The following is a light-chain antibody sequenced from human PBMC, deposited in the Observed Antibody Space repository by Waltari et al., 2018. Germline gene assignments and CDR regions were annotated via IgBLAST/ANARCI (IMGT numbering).Light chain of an antibody. J-gene: IGKJ1*01. Sequence: EIVLTQSPGTLSLSPGERATLSCRASQTVSSNYLAWYQQKPGQAPRLLIYGASSRATGIPDRFSGSGSGTDFTLTISRLEPEDFAVYYCQQYDGSLTFGRGTKVDIK. CDR2: GAS. CDR1: QTVSSNY. CDR3: QQYDGSLT. V-gene: IGKV3-20*01.